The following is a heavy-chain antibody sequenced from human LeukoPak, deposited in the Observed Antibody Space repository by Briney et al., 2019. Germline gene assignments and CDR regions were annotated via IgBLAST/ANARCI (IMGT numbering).Heavy chain of an antibody. Sequence: GGSLRLSCAASGFTFRSYAMSGVRQAPGKGREGGSAISGSGGSTYYADSVKGQFTISRDNAKNTLYLQMNSLRAEDTAVYYCAKDQDRIAVAGTDYWGQGTLVTVSS. CDR2: ISGSGGST. CDR1: GFTFRSYA. CDR3: AKDQDRIAVAGTDY. J-gene: IGHJ4*02. V-gene: IGHV3-23*01. D-gene: IGHD6-19*01.